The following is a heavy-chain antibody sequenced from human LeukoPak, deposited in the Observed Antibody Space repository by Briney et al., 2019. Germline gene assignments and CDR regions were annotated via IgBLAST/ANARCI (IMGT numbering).Heavy chain of an antibody. CDR2: IYQSGNR. Sequence: SETLSLTCAVSGYSLSSGYYWGWIRQPPGKGLEWIGSIYQSGNRYEKSSLESRLTLSVDTSKNQFSLKVTSVTAADTAVYYCARSPSRYNWNFDYWGQGILVVVSS. D-gene: IGHD1-20*01. CDR3: ARSPSRYNWNFDY. CDR1: GYSLSSGYY. V-gene: IGHV4-38-2*01. J-gene: IGHJ4*02.